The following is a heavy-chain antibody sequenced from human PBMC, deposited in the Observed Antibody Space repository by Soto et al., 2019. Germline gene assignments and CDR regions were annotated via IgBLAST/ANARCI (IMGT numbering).Heavy chain of an antibody. Sequence: QVQLVQSGAEVLKPGSSVKVSCKASGDTFDTFAISWVRQAPGQGLEWMGGIIPIFRTPDYAQKFQGRVTITEDVSTSTAYMELSSRRSEDTAVYYCARDKDREQLGGNYYYTLDVWGQGTTVTVSS. J-gene: IGHJ6*02. V-gene: IGHV1-69*12. CDR1: GDTFDTFA. D-gene: IGHD1-1*01. CDR3: ARDKDREQLGGNYYYTLDV. CDR2: IIPIFRTP.